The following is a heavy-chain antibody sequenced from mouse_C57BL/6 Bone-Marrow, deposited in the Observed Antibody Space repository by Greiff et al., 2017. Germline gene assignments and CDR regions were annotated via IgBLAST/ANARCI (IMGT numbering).Heavy chain of an antibody. CDR3: ARNGWFLWYFDV. CDR1: GFSLTSYG. Sequence: QVQLQQSGPGLVQPSPSLSITCKASGFSLTSYGVHWVRQSPGKGLEWLGVIWSGGSTDYNAAFISRLSISKDNSKSQVFFKMNSLQADDTAIYYCARNGWFLWYFDVWGTGTTVTVAS. CDR2: IWSGGST. D-gene: IGHD2-3*01. J-gene: IGHJ1*03. V-gene: IGHV2-2*01.